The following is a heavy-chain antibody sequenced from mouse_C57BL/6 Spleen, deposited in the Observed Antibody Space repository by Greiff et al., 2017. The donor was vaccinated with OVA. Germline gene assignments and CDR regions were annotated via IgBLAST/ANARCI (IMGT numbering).Heavy chain of an antibody. CDR2: IYPGSGST. Sequence: VQLQQPGAELVKPGASVKMSCKASGYTFTSYWITWVKQRPGQGLEWIGDIYPGSGSTNYNEKFKSKATLTVDTSSSTAYMQLSSLTSEDSAGYYCARSELYDYDEGFAYWGQGTLVTVSA. CDR3: ARSELYDYDEGFAY. CDR1: GYTFTSYW. D-gene: IGHD2-4*01. J-gene: IGHJ3*01. V-gene: IGHV1-55*01.